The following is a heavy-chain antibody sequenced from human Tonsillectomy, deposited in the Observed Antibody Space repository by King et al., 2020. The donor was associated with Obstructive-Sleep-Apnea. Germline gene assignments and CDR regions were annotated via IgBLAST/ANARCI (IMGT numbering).Heavy chain of an antibody. CDR2: LSGSGGTT. CDR3: ARAAFYYGSGSSWYFDL. Sequence: VQLVESGGGLLQPGGSLGLSCVASGFTFSNYALSWVRQAPGKGLEWVSALSGSGGTTYYADSVQGRFTISRDNSKNTLYLPMNSLRADDTAVHYCARAAFYYGSGSSWYFDLWGRGTLVTVSS. CDR1: GFTFSNYA. V-gene: IGHV3-23*04. D-gene: IGHD3-10*01. J-gene: IGHJ2*01.